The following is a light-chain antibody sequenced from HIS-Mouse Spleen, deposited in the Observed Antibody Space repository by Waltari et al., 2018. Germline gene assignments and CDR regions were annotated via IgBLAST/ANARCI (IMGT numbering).Light chain of an antibody. Sequence: DIVMTQSPDSLAVSLGERATINCKSSQSVLYSSNNKNYLAWYQQKPGQPPTLLIYWASTRESGVPDRFSGSGSGTDFTLTISSLQAEDVVVYYCQQYYSTPLTFGRGTKVEIK. CDR2: WAS. CDR1: QSVLYSSNNKNY. V-gene: IGKV4-1*01. CDR3: QQYYSTPLT. J-gene: IGKJ4*01.